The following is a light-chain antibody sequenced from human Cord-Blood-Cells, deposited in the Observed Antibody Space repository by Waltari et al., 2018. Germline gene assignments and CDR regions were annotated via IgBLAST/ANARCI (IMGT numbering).Light chain of an antibody. CDR1: QSVSSN. Sequence: EIVMTQSPATLSVSPGERATLSCRASQSVSSNSAWYQQKPVQAPRLLIYGASTRATGIPARFSGSGSGTEFTLTISSLQSEDFAVYYCQQYNNWPPYTFGQGTKLEIK. CDR2: GAS. V-gene: IGKV3-15*01. J-gene: IGKJ2*01. CDR3: QQYNNWPPYT.